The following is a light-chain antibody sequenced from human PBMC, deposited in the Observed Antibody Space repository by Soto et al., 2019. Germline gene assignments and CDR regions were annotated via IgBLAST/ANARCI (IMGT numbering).Light chain of an antibody. Sequence: EIVLTQXPATLSLSPGEGATLSCRASQTISSHLAWYQQKPGQAPRLLMYDASNRATGVPARFSGSGSGTDFTLTISSLAPEDFAVYYCQQRPNWPLTFGGGTKVEIK. V-gene: IGKV3-11*01. CDR3: QQRPNWPLT. J-gene: IGKJ4*01. CDR2: DAS. CDR1: QTISSH.